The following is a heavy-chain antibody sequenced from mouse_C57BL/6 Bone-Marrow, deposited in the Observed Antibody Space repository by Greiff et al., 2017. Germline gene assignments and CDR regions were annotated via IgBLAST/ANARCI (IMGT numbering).Heavy chain of an antibody. D-gene: IGHD3-3*01. Sequence: QVQLQQSGAELARPGASVKLSCKASGYTFTSYGISWVKQRTGQGLEWIGEIYPRSGNTYYNEKFKGKATLTADKSSSTAYMELRSLTAEDSAVYFGARQGRGFAYWGQGTLVTVSA. CDR2: IYPRSGNT. V-gene: IGHV1-81*01. CDR3: ARQGRGFAY. CDR1: GYTFTSYG. J-gene: IGHJ3*01.